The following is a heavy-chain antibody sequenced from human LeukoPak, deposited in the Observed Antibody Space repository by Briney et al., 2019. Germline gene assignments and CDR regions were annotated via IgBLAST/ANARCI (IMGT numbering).Heavy chain of an antibody. CDR3: GRGSFAHGYGMDV. CDR1: GFTFTSNG. V-gene: IGHV3-30*02. CDR2: IWYDGSNK. D-gene: IGHD3-16*01. J-gene: IGHJ6*02. Sequence: GGSLRLSCAASGFTFTSNGMNWVRQAPGKGLEWVAFIWYDGSNKYYEDSVKGRFTISRDNSKNTLYLQMNSLRAEDTAVYFCGRGSFAHGYGMDVWGQGTTVTVS.